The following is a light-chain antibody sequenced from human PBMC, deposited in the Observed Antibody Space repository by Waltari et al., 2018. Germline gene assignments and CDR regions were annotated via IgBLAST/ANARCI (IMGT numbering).Light chain of an antibody. J-gene: IGLJ3*02. CDR3: QTWATGIGV. CDR2: VNRDGPP. CDR1: SGHSTYA. Sequence: QVVLTQSPSASASLGAAVKLTCTLSSGHSTYAIAWHQQQPEKGPRYLMKVNRDGPPTEGDGIPDRFSGSSSGAGRYLTISSLQSEDEADYLCQTWATGIGVFGGGTKLTVL. V-gene: IGLV4-69*01.